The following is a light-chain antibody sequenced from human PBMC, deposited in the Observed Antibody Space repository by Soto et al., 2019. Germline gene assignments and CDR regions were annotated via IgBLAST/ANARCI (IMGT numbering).Light chain of an antibody. J-gene: IGKJ3*01. CDR2: DAS. CDR1: QSVSSY. Sequence: EIVLTQSPATLSLSPGERATLSCRASQSVSSYLAWYQQKPCQAPRLLIYDASNRATGIPARFSGSGSGTDFTLTISSLEPEDFAVYYYQQRTNWPPTFGSGTKVDIK. V-gene: IGKV3-11*01. CDR3: QQRTNWPPT.